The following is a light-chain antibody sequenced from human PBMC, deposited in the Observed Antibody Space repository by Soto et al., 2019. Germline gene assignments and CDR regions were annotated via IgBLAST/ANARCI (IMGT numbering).Light chain of an antibody. Sequence: EVVFTHSPVTLSLSPGERATLSCRASQSVSSYLAWYQQKPGQAPRLLIYDVSNRATGIPARFSGSGSGTDFTLTISSLEPEDFAVYYCQQRNYWQVTFGQGTRLEIK. J-gene: IGKJ5*01. CDR1: QSVSSY. CDR2: DVS. CDR3: QQRNYWQVT. V-gene: IGKV3-11*01.